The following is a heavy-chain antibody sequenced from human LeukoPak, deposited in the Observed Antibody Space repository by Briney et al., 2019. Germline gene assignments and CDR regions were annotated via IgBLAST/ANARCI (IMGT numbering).Heavy chain of an antibody. Sequence: ASVKVSCKASGYTFTGYYMHWVRQAPGQGLEWMGWINPNSGGTNYAQKFQGRVTMTRDTSISTAYMELSRLRSDDTAVYYCARDITIVVTDDSSGYHGHDAFDIWGQGTMVTVSS. V-gene: IGHV1-2*02. CDR1: GYTFTGYY. CDR2: INPNSGGT. D-gene: IGHD3-22*01. CDR3: ARDITIVVTDDSSGYHGHDAFDI. J-gene: IGHJ3*02.